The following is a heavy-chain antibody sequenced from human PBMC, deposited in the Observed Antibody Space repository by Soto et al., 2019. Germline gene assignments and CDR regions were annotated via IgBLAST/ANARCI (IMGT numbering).Heavy chain of an antibody. CDR3: ARWSGLYYYDRDYYFDY. Sequence: QVQLVQSGAEVKKPGSSVKVSCKASGGTFSSYAISWVRQAPGQGLEWMGGIIPIFGTANYAQKFQGRVTITAEESTGTAYMELSSLRSEDTAVYYCARWSGLYYYDRDYYFDYWGQGTLVTVSS. CDR2: IIPIFGTA. CDR1: GGTFSSYA. D-gene: IGHD3-22*01. J-gene: IGHJ4*02. V-gene: IGHV1-69*01.